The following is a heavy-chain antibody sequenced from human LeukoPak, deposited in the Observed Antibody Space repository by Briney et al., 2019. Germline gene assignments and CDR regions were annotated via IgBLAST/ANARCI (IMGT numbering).Heavy chain of an antibody. D-gene: IGHD3-10*01. J-gene: IGHJ4*02. CDR1: GGSISSYY. CDR2: IYTSGST. CDR3: ARETGSGSSPFDY. V-gene: IGHV4-4*07. Sequence: SETLSLTCTVSGGSISSYYWSWTRQPAGKGLEWIGRIYTSGSTNYNPSLKSRVTMSVDTSMNQFSLKLSSVTAADTAVYYCARETGSGSSPFDYWGQGTLVTVSS.